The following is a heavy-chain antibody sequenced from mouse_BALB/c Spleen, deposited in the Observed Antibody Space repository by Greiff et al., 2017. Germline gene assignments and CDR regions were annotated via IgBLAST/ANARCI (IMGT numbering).Heavy chain of an antibody. CDR3: AHGPWFAY. V-gene: IGHV5-4*02. CDR1: GFTFSDYY. J-gene: IGHJ3*01. CDR2: ISDGGSYT. D-gene: IGHD1-2*01. Sequence: EGQRVESGGGLVKPGGSLKLSCAASGFTFSDYYMYWVRQTPEKRLEWVATISDGGSYTYYPDSVKGRFTISRDNAKNNLYLQMSSLKSEDTAMYYCAHGPWFAYWGQGTLVTVSA.